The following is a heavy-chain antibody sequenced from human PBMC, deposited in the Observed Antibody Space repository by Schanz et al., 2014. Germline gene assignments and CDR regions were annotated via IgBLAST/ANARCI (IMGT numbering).Heavy chain of an antibody. CDR1: GFTVSSDH. CDR2: ISGRSSHI. CDR3: ARVRRRIATPSTPSFRNYYYYAMDV. Sequence: EVQLVESGGGFVQPGGSLGLPCVVSGFTVSSDHMSWVRQAPGKGLEWVSSISGRSSHIYYADSVKGRFTISRDNSKNTLYLQMNSLRAEDTSVYFCARVRRRIATPSTPSFRNYYYYAMDVWGQGTTVTVSS. V-gene: IGHV3-21*01. D-gene: IGHD6-13*01. J-gene: IGHJ6*02.